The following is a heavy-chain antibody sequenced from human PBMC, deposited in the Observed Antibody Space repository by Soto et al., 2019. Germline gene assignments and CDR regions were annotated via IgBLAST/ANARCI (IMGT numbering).Heavy chain of an antibody. CDR3: ARGVGRYYDSSGRAFDI. CDR2: ISAYNGNT. CDR1: GYTFTSYG. D-gene: IGHD3-22*01. Sequence: GASVKVSCKASGYTFTSYGISWVRQAPGQGLEWMGWISAYNGNTNYAQKLQGRVTMTTDTSTSTAYMELRSLRFDDTAVYYCARGVGRYYDSSGRAFDIWGQGTMVTVSS. V-gene: IGHV1-18*01. J-gene: IGHJ3*02.